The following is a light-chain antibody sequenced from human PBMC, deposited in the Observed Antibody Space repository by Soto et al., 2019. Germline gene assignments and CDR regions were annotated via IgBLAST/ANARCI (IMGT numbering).Light chain of an antibody. CDR3: QVWDSNTDHFV. Sequence: SYELTQPPSVSVAPGQTARITCGGSSIGSASVHWYQQKPGQAPVLVVYDDSDRPSGIPERFSGSNSGITATLTISRLEAGDEADYYCQVWDSNTDHFVFGTGTKVTVL. CDR2: DDS. V-gene: IGLV3-21*02. CDR1: SIGSAS. J-gene: IGLJ1*01.